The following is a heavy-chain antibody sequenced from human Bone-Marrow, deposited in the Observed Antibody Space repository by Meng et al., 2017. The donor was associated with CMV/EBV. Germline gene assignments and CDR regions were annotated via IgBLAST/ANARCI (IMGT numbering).Heavy chain of an antibody. Sequence: GGSLRLSCAASGFTFSSYAMSWVRQAPGKGLEWVSAISGSGGSTYYADSVKGRFTISRDNSKNTLYLQMNSLRAEDTAVYYCAKGIVVVPAARYFDYWGQGTRVTGSS. V-gene: IGHV3-23*01. J-gene: IGHJ4*02. D-gene: IGHD2-2*01. CDR2: ISGSGGST. CDR1: GFTFSSYA. CDR3: AKGIVVVPAARYFDY.